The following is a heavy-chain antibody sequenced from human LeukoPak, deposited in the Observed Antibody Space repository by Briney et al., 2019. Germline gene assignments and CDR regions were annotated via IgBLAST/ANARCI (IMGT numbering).Heavy chain of an antibody. J-gene: IGHJ3*02. CDR3: ARQTMSTAGAFDI. CDR2: IYYSGST. Sequence: SETLSLTCTVSGGSISSHFWSWIRQPPGKGLEWIAYIYYSGSTDYNPSLKSRVTISVDTSKNQFSLKLSSVTAADTAVYYCARQTMSTAGAFDIWGQGTMVTVSS. V-gene: IGHV4-59*08. D-gene: IGHD4-17*01. CDR1: GGSISSHF.